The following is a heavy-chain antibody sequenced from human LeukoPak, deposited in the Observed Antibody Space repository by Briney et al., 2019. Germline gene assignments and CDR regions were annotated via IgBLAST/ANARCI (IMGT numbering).Heavy chain of an antibody. V-gene: IGHV1-24*01. Sequence: ASVKVSCKVSGYTLTELSMHWVRQAPGKGLEWMGGFDPEDGETIYAQKFQGRVTMTEDTSTDTAYMELSSLRSEDTAVYCCARGIDSASPPLGTFEIWGQGTMVTVSS. D-gene: IGHD1-26*01. CDR1: GYTLTELS. CDR2: FDPEDGET. CDR3: ARGIDSASPPLGTFEI. J-gene: IGHJ3*02.